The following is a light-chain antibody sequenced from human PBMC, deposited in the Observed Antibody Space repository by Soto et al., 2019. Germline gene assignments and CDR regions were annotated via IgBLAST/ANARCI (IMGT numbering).Light chain of an antibody. CDR1: QTISNW. CDR3: QQYGSSIT. Sequence: MAHSPATLSVSAGDIVTITCRASQTISNWLAWYQQKPVKAPKLLIYDASTLESGVPSRFSGSGSGTEFTLTISRLEPEDFAVYYCQQYGSSITFGQGTRLEIK. J-gene: IGKJ5*01. V-gene: IGKV1-5*01. CDR2: DAS.